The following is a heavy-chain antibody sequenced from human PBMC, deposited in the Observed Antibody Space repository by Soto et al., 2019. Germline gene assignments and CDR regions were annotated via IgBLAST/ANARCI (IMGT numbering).Heavy chain of an antibody. CDR2: MNPDSGDT. CDR3: ARGIAAGFDY. J-gene: IGHJ4*02. V-gene: IGHV1-8*01. D-gene: IGHD6-25*01. Sequence: VASVKVSCKASGYTFTSYHINWVRQAPGQGPEWMGWMNPDSGDTGYAQMFQGRVTMTRDTSISTAYMELSSLRSEGTAVYYCARGIAAGFDYWGQGALVTVSS. CDR1: GYTFTSYH.